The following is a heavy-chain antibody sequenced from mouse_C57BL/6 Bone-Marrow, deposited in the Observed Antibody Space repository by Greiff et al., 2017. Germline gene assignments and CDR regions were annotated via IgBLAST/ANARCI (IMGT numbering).Heavy chain of an antibody. V-gene: IGHV1-19*01. CDR1: GYTFTDYY. CDR2: INPYNGGT. Sequence: EVKLQESGPVLVKPGASVKMSCKASGYTFTDYYMNWVKQSHGKSLEWIGVINPYNGGTSYNQKFKGKATLTVDKSSSTAYMELNSLTSEDSAVYYCARRGYWYFDVWGTGTTVTVSS. J-gene: IGHJ1*03. CDR3: ARRGYWYFDV.